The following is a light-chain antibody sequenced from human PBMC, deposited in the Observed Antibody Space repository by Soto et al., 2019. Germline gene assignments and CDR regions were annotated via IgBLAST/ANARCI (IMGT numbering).Light chain of an antibody. J-gene: IGLJ1*01. CDR1: SSNIGAGYD. CDR2: GNS. Sequence: QLVLTQPPSVSGAPGQRVTISCIGSSSNIGAGYDVHWYQQLPGTAPKLLIYGNSNRPSGVPDRFSGSKSGTSASLAITGLQAEDEADYYCQSYDSSLSGYVFGTGTKVTVL. CDR3: QSYDSSLSGYV. V-gene: IGLV1-40*01.